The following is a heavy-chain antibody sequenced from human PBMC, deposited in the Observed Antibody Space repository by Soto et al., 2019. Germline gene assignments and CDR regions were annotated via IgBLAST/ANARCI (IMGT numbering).Heavy chain of an antibody. D-gene: IGHD3-22*01. Sequence: SVKVSCKASGGTFSSYAISWVRQAPGQGLEWMGGIIPIFGTANYAQKFQGRVTITADESTSTAYMELSSLRSEDTAVYYCAKTYYYDSNSDYSGGLLMGPSWGQGTLVTVSS. J-gene: IGHJ4*02. CDR3: AKTYYYDSNSDYSGGLLMGPS. CDR1: GGTFSSYA. CDR2: IIPIFGTA. V-gene: IGHV1-69*13.